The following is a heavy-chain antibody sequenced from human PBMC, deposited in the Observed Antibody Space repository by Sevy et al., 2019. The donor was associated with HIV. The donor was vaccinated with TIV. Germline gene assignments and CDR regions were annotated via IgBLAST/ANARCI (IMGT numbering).Heavy chain of an antibody. D-gene: IGHD2-15*01. CDR2: INPNSGGT. CDR1: GYTFTGYY. Sequence: ASVKVSCKASGYTFTGYYMHWVRQAPGQGLEWMGRINPNSGGTNYAQKFQGRVTMTRDTSISTAYMERSRLRSDDTAVYYCARATKIGYCSGGSCSRNYYYGMDVWGQGTTVTVSS. J-gene: IGHJ6*02. CDR3: ARATKIGYCSGGSCSRNYYYGMDV. V-gene: IGHV1-2*06.